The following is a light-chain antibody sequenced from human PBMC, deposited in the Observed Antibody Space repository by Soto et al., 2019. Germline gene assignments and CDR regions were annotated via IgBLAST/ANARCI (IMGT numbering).Light chain of an antibody. CDR1: NNDVGGYKG. J-gene: IGLJ1*01. Sequence: QSVLTQPPSVAGSPGQSVTISCTGTNNDVGGYKGVSWYQQPPGTAPKLLIYEVSNRPSGVPDRFSGSKSGNTASLTISGLQAEDEADYYCSSYTRSDTDVFGTGNKVTVL. V-gene: IGLV2-18*02. CDR3: SSYTRSDTDV. CDR2: EVS.